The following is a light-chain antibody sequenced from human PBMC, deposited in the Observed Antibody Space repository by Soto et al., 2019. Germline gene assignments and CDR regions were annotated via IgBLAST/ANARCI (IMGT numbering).Light chain of an antibody. V-gene: IGKV3-11*01. CDR3: QQRNMWPIT. Sequence: IVMTQSPATLSVSPGERATLSCRASQSISSNLAWYQQKPGQAPRLLIYDAYNRATGIPPRFSGSGSGTDFTLTISSLEPEDSAVYYCQQRNMWPITFGQGTRLEI. CDR2: DAY. CDR1: QSISSN. J-gene: IGKJ5*01.